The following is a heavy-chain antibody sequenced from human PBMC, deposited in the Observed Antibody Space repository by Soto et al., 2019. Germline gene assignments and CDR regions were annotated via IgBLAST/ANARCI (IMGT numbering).Heavy chain of an antibody. CDR2: IYYTGST. J-gene: IGHJ4*02. CDR3: ARRLWIHEFDS. CDR1: GGSISSSTYY. V-gene: IGHV4-39*01. Sequence: QLQLQESGPGLVKPSETLSLTCTVSGGSISSSTYYWGWIRQPPGKGLEWVGTIYYTGSTYYNPSLKSRVTISVEASKSQFSLKLNSLTVADTAVYFCARRLWIHEFDSWGQGSLVTVSS. D-gene: IGHD5-18*01.